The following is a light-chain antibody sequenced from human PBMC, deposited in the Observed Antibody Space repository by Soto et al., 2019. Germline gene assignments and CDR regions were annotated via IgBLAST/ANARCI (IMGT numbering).Light chain of an antibody. CDR1: QSVSSK. V-gene: IGKV3-15*01. J-gene: IGKJ1*01. CDR2: DAS. Sequence: MNLSPSALSVSPEERATLSCRASQSVSSKLVWYQRRPGQAPRLLIYDASTRATGIPDRFSGSGSGTEFTLTISSLQSEDFAIYYCQQYNNWPWTFGQGTKVDIK. CDR3: QQYNNWPWT.